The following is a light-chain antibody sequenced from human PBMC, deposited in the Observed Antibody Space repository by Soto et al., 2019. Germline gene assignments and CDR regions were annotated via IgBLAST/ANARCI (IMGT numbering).Light chain of an antibody. CDR3: SSYTSSITVV. Sequence: QSMLTQPASVSGSPGQSITISCTGTSSDVGGYNYVSWYQQHPGKAPKLMIYDVSNRPSGVSNRFSGSKSGNTASLTISGLQAEDEADYYCSSYTSSITVVFGGGTKLTVL. CDR1: SSDVGGYNY. CDR2: DVS. V-gene: IGLV2-14*01. J-gene: IGLJ2*01.